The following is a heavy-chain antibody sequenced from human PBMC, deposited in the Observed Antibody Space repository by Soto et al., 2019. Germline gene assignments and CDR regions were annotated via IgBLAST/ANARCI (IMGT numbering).Heavy chain of an antibody. V-gene: IGHV3-23*01. J-gene: IGHJ2*01. D-gene: IGHD3-10*01. CDR1: GFTFSSCS. CDR3: AKDLRGPMAGTGYFDL. Sequence: DVQLLESGGGLVQPGGSLRLSCAASGFTFSSCSMGWVRQAPGKGLEWVSAIIASGTTTYSAASVKGRFTISRDNSKNTLDLQMNSLRAEDTAIYYCAKDLRGPMAGTGYFDLWGRGTLVTVSS. CDR2: IIASGTTT.